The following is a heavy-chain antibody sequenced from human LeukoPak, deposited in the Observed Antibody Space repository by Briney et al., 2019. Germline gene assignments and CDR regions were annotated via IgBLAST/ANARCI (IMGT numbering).Heavy chain of an antibody. Sequence: SETLSLTCTASGYSISSGYYWGWIRQPPGKGLEWIGSIYHSGSTYYNPSLKSRVTISVDKSKNQFSLKLSSVTAADTAVYYCAREVPASSPPDYWGQGTLVTVSS. V-gene: IGHV4-38-2*02. CDR2: IYHSGST. CDR3: AREVPASSPPDY. CDR1: GYSISSGYY. D-gene: IGHD2-2*01. J-gene: IGHJ4*02.